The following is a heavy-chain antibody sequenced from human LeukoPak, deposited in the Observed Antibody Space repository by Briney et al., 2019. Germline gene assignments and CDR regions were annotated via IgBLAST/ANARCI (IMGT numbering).Heavy chain of an antibody. D-gene: IGHD4-23*01. CDR1: GYTFTSYD. Sequence: GASVKLSCKASGYTFTSYDINWVRQATGQGLEWMGWMNLNSGNTGYAQKFQGRVTMTTDTSTSTGYMELRSLRSDDTAVYYCARDHGGKVDRYFDVWGRGTLVTVSS. V-gene: IGHV1-8*01. CDR2: MNLNSGNT. CDR3: ARDHGGKVDRYFDV. J-gene: IGHJ2*01.